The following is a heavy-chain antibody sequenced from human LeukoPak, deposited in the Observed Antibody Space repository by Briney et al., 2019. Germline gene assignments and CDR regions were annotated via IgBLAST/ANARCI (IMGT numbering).Heavy chain of an antibody. CDR1: GFSFSNSY. CDR3: ARDPENYGPGSYAH. Sequence: PGESLRLSCVVSGFSFSNSYMTWIRQTPGKGLESLAYISGSGSDIYYADSVKGRFTISRDNAKKSLYLQMNSLRAEDTAVYYCARDPENYGPGSYAHWGQGTLVTVSS. CDR2: ISGSGSDI. D-gene: IGHD3-10*01. V-gene: IGHV3-11*04. J-gene: IGHJ4*02.